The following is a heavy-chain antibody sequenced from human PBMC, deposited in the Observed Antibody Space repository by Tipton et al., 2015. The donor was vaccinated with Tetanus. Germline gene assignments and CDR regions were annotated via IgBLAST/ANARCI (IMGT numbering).Heavy chain of an antibody. CDR1: GFTFSDHG. CDR3: AREADCSGGSCFSGDFDN. J-gene: IGHJ4*02. Sequence: SLRLSCAASGFTFSDHGMHWVRQAPGKGLEWVAVSWYDGTDKYHADSVKGRFTISRDNSKNTLYLQMNSLRAEDTAVYYCAREADCSGGSCFSGDFDNWGQGTQVTVSS. D-gene: IGHD2-15*01. V-gene: IGHV3-33*08. CDR2: SWYDGTDK.